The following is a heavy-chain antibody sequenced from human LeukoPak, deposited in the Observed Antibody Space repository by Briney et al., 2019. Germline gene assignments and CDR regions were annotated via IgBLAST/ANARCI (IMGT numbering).Heavy chain of an antibody. Sequence: KPGGSLRLSCAASGFAFSNAWMSWVRQAPGKGLKWVGRIKSKTNGETTDYAAPLKGRFTISRDDSKNTLFLQVNTLKTEDTAMYYCTSDDPVNRSWGQGTLVTVSS. CDR3: TSDDPVNRS. V-gene: IGHV3-15*01. CDR2: IKSKTNGETT. J-gene: IGHJ4*02. CDR1: GFAFSNAW.